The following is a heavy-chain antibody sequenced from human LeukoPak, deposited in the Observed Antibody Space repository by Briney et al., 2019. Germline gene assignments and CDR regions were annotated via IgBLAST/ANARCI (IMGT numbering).Heavy chain of an antibody. V-gene: IGHV4-31*03. CDR3: ARSGDAYSFDY. J-gene: IGHJ4*02. Sequence: SETLSLTCTVSGGAISSGGYYWSWIRQRPGKGLDWIGYIYYTGTTYYHPSLKSRVTISLDTSENQFSLRLDSVTAADAAVYFCARSGDAYSFDYWGQGSLVIVSS. D-gene: IGHD5-24*01. CDR2: IYYTGTT. CDR1: GGAISSGGYY.